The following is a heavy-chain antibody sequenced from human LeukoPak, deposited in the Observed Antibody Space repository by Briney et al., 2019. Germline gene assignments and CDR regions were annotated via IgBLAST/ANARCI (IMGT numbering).Heavy chain of an antibody. D-gene: IGHD4-11*01. CDR3: ARTTAGHVAFDI. V-gene: IGHV4-4*07. Sequence: SEILSLTCTVSGGSISSYYWSWIRQPAGKGLEWIGRIYTDGSTDYNPSLKSRLTMSVDTSKNQFSLKLSSVTAADTAVYYCARTTAGHVAFDIWGQGTMVTVSS. J-gene: IGHJ3*02. CDR1: GGSISSYY. CDR2: IYTDGST.